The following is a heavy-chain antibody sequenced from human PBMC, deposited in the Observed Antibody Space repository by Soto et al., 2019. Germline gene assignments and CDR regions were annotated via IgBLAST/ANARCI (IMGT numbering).Heavy chain of an antibody. V-gene: IGHV3-33*01. Sequence: PGGSLRLSCAASGFTFSSYGMHWVRQAPGKGREWVAVIWYDGSNKYYTDSVKGRFTISRDNSKSTLYLQMNSLRAEDTAVYYCARDNNTAMVQDVWGQGTTVTVSS. D-gene: IGHD5-18*01. J-gene: IGHJ6*02. CDR3: ARDNNTAMVQDV. CDR2: IWYDGSNK. CDR1: GFTFSSYG.